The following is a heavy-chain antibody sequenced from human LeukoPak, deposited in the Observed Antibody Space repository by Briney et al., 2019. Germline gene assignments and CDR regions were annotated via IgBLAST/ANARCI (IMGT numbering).Heavy chain of an antibody. CDR1: GFTFSSYW. Sequence: GGSLRLSCAASGFTFSSYWMHWVRQAPGKGLVWVSRINSDGSSTSYADSVKGRFTISRDNAKNTLYLQMNSLRAEDTAVYYCGREPLSYYYGMDVWGQGTTVTVSS. CDR3: GREPLSYYYGMDV. V-gene: IGHV3-74*01. CDR2: INSDGSST. J-gene: IGHJ6*02.